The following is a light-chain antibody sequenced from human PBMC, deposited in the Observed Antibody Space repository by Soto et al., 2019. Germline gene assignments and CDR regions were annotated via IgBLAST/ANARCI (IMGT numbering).Light chain of an antibody. CDR3: QTWGTGIVV. V-gene: IGLV4-69*01. CDR2: LNSDGSH. CDR1: GGHSSYA. Sequence: QLVLTQSPSASASLGASVKLTCTLSGGHSSYAIAWHQQQPEKGPRYLMKLNSDGSHSKGDGIPDRFSGSSSGAERSLTISLLQSEDEADYYCQTWGTGIVVFGAGTKLTVL. J-gene: IGLJ2*01.